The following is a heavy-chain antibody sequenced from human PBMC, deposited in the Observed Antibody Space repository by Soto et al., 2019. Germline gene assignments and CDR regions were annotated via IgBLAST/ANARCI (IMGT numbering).Heavy chain of an antibody. Sequence: GGSLRLSCAASGFTFSSYSMNWVRQAPGKGLEWVSYISSSSSTIYYADSVKGRFTISRDNAKNSLYLQMNSLRAEDTAVYYCASHYSSSSYTRGFDPWGQGTLVTVSS. V-gene: IGHV3-48*01. D-gene: IGHD6-6*01. CDR3: ASHYSSSSYTRGFDP. J-gene: IGHJ5*02. CDR1: GFTFSSYS. CDR2: ISSSSSTI.